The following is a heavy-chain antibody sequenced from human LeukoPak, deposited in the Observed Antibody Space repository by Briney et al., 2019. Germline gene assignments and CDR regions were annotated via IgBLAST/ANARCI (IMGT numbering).Heavy chain of an antibody. D-gene: IGHD1-1*01. J-gene: IGHJ4*02. Sequence: GGSLRLSCAASGFTFSSYAMSWVRQAPGKGLEGVSAISGSGGSTYYADSVKGRFTISRDNSKNTLYLQMNSLRAEDTAVYYCTWNDVGYFDYWGQGNLVTVSS. V-gene: IGHV3-23*01. CDR3: TWNDVGYFDY. CDR2: ISGSGGST. CDR1: GFTFSSYA.